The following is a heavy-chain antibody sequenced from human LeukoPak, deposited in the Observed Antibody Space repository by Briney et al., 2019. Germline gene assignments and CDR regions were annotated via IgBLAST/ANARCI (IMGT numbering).Heavy chain of an antibody. D-gene: IGHD5-12*01. Sequence: GGSLRLSCVASGFTFSSSAMSWVRQAPGKGLEWVANIKEDGSAKYYVDSVKGRFTISRDNAKNSLYLQMNNLSAEDTAVYYCVRDSPGYGAYDFDWGQGTLVTVSS. CDR3: VRDSPGYGAYDFD. J-gene: IGHJ4*02. CDR1: GFTFSSSA. V-gene: IGHV3-7*01. CDR2: IKEDGSAK.